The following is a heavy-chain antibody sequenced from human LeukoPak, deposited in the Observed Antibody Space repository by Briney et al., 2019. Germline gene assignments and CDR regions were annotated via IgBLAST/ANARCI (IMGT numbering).Heavy chain of an antibody. CDR3: ARDKVRGVVVAATYYYYYGMDV. CDR2: ISYDGSNK. CDR1: GFTFSSYA. D-gene: IGHD2-15*01. J-gene: IGHJ6*02. Sequence: GGSLRLSCAASGFTFSSYAMHWVRQAPGKGLEWVAVISYDGSNKYYADSVKGRFTISRDNSKNTLYLQMNSLRAEDTAVYYCARDKVRGVVVAATYYYYYGMDVWGQGTTVTVSS. V-gene: IGHV3-30*04.